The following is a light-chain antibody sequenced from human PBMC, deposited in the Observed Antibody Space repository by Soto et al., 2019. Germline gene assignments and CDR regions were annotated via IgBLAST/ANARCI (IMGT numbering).Light chain of an antibody. V-gene: IGKV1-39*01. CDR3: QQSYSTPRVT. CDR1: QSISSY. CDR2: AAS. J-gene: IGKJ3*01. Sequence: DIQMTQSPSSLSASVRDRVTITCRASQSISSYLNWYQQKPGKAPKLLIYAASSLQSGVPSRFSGSGSGTDFTLTISSLQPEDFATYYCQQSYSTPRVTFGPGTKVDIK.